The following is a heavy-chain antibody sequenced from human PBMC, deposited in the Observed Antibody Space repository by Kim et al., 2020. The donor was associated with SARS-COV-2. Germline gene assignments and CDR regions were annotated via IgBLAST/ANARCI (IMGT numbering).Heavy chain of an antibody. CDR1: YGSISRYF. Sequence: SETLSLSCTVSYGSISRYFWTWVRQPPGKGLEWIGYIYYIGTTNYNPSLNNRVTISLDTSKNQISLKLSSVTAADTAVYYCARSPMVRGVKGYGMDIWG. CDR2: IYYIGTT. CDR3: ARSPMVRGVKGYGMDI. J-gene: IGHJ6*02. D-gene: IGHD3-10*01. V-gene: IGHV4-59*01.